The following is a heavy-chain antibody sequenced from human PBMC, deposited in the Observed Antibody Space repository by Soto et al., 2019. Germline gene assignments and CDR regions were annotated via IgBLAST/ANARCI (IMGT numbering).Heavy chain of an antibody. CDR3: ARDRGTYYDYIWGSYREPSGGYFQH. V-gene: IGHV1-18*01. J-gene: IGHJ1*01. CDR1: GYTFTSYG. D-gene: IGHD3-16*02. CDR2: ISAYNGNT. Sequence: ASVKVSCKASGYTFTSYGISWVRQAPGQGLEWMGWISAYNGNTNYAQKLQGRVTMTTDTSTSTAYMELRSLRSDDTAVYYCARDRGTYYDYIWGSYREPSGGYFQHWGQGTLVTVSS.